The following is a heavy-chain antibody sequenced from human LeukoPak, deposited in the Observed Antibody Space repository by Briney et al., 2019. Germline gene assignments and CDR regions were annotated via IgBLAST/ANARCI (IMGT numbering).Heavy chain of an antibody. CDR1: GYTFTAYY. J-gene: IGHJ5*02. D-gene: IGHD6-13*01. V-gene: IGHV1-2*02. CDR3: AKNGNTGYTSSWYWFDP. Sequence: ASVKVSCKASGYTFTAYYMHWARQAPGQGLEWMGWISPNSGGTNYAQKFQGRVTMTRDTSISTAYMELTRLTFDDTAVYYCAKNGNTGYTSSWYWFDPWGQGTLVTVSS. CDR2: ISPNSGGT.